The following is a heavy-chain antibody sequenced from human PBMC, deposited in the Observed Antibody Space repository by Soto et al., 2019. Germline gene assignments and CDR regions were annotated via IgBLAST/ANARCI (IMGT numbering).Heavy chain of an antibody. CDR1: GFTFSSYA. CDR3: ARAELRWNYYYYYYMDV. D-gene: IGHD4-17*01. CDR2: ISGSGGST. Sequence: GGSLRLSCAASGFTFSSYAMSWVRQAPGKGLEWVSAISGSGGSTYYADSVKSRITINPDTSKNQFSLQLNSVTPEDTAVYYCARAELRWNYYYYYYMDVWGKGTTVTVSS. J-gene: IGHJ6*03. V-gene: IGHV3-23*01.